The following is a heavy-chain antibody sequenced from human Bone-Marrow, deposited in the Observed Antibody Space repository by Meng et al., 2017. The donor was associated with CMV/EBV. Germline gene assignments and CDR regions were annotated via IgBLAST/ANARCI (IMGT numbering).Heavy chain of an antibody. CDR1: GYTFTSYD. CDR2: MNPNSGNT. Sequence: ASVKVSCKASGYTFTSYDINWVRQATGQGLEWMGWMNPNSGNTGYAQKFQGRVTITRNTSISTAYMELSSLRSEDTAVYYCARHGYYDSSGYGGYFDYWGQGTLVTVSS. D-gene: IGHD3-22*01. CDR3: ARHGYYDSSGYGGYFDY. V-gene: IGHV1-8*03. J-gene: IGHJ4*02.